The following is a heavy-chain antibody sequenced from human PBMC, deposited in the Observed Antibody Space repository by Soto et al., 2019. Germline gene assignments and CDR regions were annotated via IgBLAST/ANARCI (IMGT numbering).Heavy chain of an antibody. Sequence: PGGSLRLSCAASRFTFSGYWMHWVRQAPGKGLEWVANIKQDGSEKYYVDSVKGRFTISRDNAKNSLYLQMNSLRAEDTAVYYCARAMRRYNWNPSGYFDYWGQGTLVTVSS. V-gene: IGHV3-7*01. CDR3: ARAMRRYNWNPSGYFDY. CDR1: RFTFSGYW. CDR2: IKQDGSEK. J-gene: IGHJ4*02. D-gene: IGHD1-20*01.